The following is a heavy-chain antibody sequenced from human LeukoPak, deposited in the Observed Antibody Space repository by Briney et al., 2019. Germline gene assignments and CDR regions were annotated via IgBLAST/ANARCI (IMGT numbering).Heavy chain of an antibody. J-gene: IGHJ6*02. CDR3: ARDIFGVALYGMDV. CDR2: ISSSSSTI. D-gene: IGHD3-3*02. Sequence: GGSLRLSCAASGFTFSSYSMNWVRQAPGKGLEWVSYISSSSSTIYYADSVKGRFTISRDNAKNSLYLQMNSLRAEDTGVYYCARDIFGVALYGMDVWGQGTTVTVSS. CDR1: GFTFSSYS. V-gene: IGHV3-48*01.